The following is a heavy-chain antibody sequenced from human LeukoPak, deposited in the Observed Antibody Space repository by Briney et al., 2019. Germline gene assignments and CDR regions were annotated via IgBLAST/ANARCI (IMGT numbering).Heavy chain of an antibody. CDR3: AKRLPMIDY. V-gene: IGHV3-23*01. Sequence: GGSLRLPCTASEFTFSHYGMSWVRQAPGKGLEFVSGVSNSGGTTYYADSVKGRLTISRDNSRNTLYRQMNSLRADDTAVYYCAKRLPMIDYWGQGTLVTVSS. CDR1: EFTFSHYG. CDR2: VSNSGGTT. D-gene: IGHD3-22*01. J-gene: IGHJ4*02.